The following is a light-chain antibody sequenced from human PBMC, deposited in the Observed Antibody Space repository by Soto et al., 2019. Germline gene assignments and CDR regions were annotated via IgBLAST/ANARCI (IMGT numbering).Light chain of an antibody. CDR1: SSDVGSYNL. Sequence: TQPASVSGSPGQSITISCTGTSSDVGSYNLVSWYQQHPGKAPKLMIYEGSKRPSGVSNRFSGSKSGNTASLTISGLQAEDEADYYCCSYAGSSTFLYVFGTGTKVTVL. J-gene: IGLJ1*01. CDR3: CSYAGSSTFLYV. V-gene: IGLV2-23*03. CDR2: EGS.